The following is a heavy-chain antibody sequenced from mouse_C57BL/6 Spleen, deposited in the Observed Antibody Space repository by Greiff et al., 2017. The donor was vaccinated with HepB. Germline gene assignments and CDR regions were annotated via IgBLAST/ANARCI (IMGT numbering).Heavy chain of an antibody. V-gene: IGHV1-64*01. D-gene: IGHD1-1*01. CDR2: IHPNSGST. J-gene: IGHJ3*01. Sequence: QVQLKQPGAELVKPGASVKLSCKASGYTFTSYWMHWVKQRPGQGLEWIGMIHPNSGSTNYNEKFKSKATLTVDKSSSTAYMQLSSLTSEDSAVYYCARHYGSPFAYWGQGTLVTVAA. CDR1: GYTFTSYW. CDR3: ARHYGSPFAY.